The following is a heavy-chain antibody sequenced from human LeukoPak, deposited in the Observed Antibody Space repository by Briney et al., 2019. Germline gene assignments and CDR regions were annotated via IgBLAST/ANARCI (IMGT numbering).Heavy chain of an antibody. CDR3: ARWGNSNWWEHLGDY. D-gene: IGHD6-13*01. Sequence: ASVKVSCKASGYTFTNYGLSWVRQAPGQGLEWMGWNNAYNGNTNYAQKLQGRVTMTTDSSTSIAYMEVRGLTSDDTAIYYCARWGNSNWWEHLGDYWGQGTLVIVSS. J-gene: IGHJ4*02. CDR2: NNAYNGNT. V-gene: IGHV1-18*01. CDR1: GYTFTNYG.